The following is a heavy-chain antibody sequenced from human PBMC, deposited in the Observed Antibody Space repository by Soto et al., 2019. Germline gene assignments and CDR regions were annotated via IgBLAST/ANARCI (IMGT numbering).Heavy chain of an antibody. V-gene: IGHV4-31*11. CDR3: AREMNYFDTSVASYFDS. CDR2: IYYSGST. Sequence: PSETLSLTCAVSGDSITGDNWLSWIRQHPGKGLEWIGYIYYSGSTFYIPSLKSRLTISVDTSKNQFSLRLSSVAAANTSVYYCAREMNYFDTSVASYFDSWGQGTLNTVS. J-gene: IGHJ4*02. CDR1: GDSITGDNW. D-gene: IGHD3-22*01.